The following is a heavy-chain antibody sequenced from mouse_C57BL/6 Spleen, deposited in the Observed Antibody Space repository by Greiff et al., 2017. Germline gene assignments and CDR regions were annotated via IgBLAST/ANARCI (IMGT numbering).Heavy chain of an antibody. J-gene: IGHJ1*03. CDR1: GYTFTSYG. V-gene: IGHV1-81*01. CDR3: ARDYGHQGYFDV. CDR2: IYPRSGNT. Sequence: QVQLQQSGAELARPGASVKLSCKASGYTFTSYGISWVKQRTGQGLEWIGEIYPRSGNTYYNEKFKGKATLTADKSSSTAYMELRSLTSEDSAVYFCARDYGHQGYFDVWGTGTTVTVSS. D-gene: IGHD1-1*01.